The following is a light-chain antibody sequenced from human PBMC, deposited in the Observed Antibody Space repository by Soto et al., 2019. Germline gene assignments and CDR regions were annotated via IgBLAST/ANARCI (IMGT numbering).Light chain of an antibody. CDR1: QSISSW. V-gene: IGKV1-5*01. CDR3: QQYNSYLWT. Sequence: DIQMTQSPSTLSASVGDRVTITCRASQSISSWLAWYQQKPGKAPKLLIYDASSLESGVPSRFSGSGSGTEFTLTISSLQPDDFETDYCQQYNSYLWTFGQGTKVEIK. J-gene: IGKJ1*01. CDR2: DAS.